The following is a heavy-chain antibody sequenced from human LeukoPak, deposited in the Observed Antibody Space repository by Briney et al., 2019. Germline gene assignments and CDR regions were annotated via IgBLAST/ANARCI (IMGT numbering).Heavy chain of an antibody. CDR2: ISTYNGAT. Sequence: ASVKVSCKTSGYIFTAYGVNWVRQAPGQGLEWMGWISTYNGATRFAHNLQGRVTMTTDTSTSTAYLELRSLRSDDTAVYYCAVDGYKSAKVSDYWGQGTLVTVSS. J-gene: IGHJ4*02. V-gene: IGHV1-18*01. CDR3: AVDGYKSAKVSDY. CDR1: GYIFTAYG. D-gene: IGHD5-24*01.